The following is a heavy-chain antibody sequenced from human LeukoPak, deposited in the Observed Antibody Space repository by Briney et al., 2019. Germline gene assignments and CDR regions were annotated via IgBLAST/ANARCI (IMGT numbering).Heavy chain of an antibody. Sequence: PGGSLRLSCAASGFTFSDYYMSWIRQAPGKGLDWVSYISSGGSTIDYADSVKGRFTIYRDNAKNSLYLQMNSLRAEDTAVYYCARDRGYGSATYPFDPWGQGTLVTVSS. CDR3: ARDRGYGSATYPFDP. CDR2: ISSGGSTI. CDR1: GFTFSDYY. V-gene: IGHV3-11*04. J-gene: IGHJ5*02. D-gene: IGHD3-10*01.